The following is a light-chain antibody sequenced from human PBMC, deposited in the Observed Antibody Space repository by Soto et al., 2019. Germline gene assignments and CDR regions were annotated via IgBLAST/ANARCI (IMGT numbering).Light chain of an antibody. V-gene: IGKV3-20*01. CDR1: QTVSNSY. CDR2: GAS. Sequence: EIVLTQSPGTLSLSPGERATLSCRASQTVSNSYIAWYQRKPGQAPRLFIYGASSRATGIPDRFSGSGSGTDFTLTISRLEPEDFAVYYCQQYGSSPWTFGQGTKVEIK. CDR3: QQYGSSPWT. J-gene: IGKJ1*01.